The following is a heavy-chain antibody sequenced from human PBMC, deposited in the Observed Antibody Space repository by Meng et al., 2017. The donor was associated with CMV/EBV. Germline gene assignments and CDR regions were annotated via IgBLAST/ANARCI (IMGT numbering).Heavy chain of an antibody. CDR3: ARIAAAGRFDY. Sequence: QITLTEPGPTPAKPTHTRTLTCTFSGFSLSTSGVGVGWIRQPPGKALEWLALIYWDDDKRYSPSLKSRLTIIKDTSKNQVVLTMTNMDPVDTATYYCARIAAAGRFDYWGQGTLVTVSS. CDR2: IYWDDDK. V-gene: IGHV2-5*02. CDR1: GFSLSTSGVG. D-gene: IGHD6-13*01. J-gene: IGHJ4*02.